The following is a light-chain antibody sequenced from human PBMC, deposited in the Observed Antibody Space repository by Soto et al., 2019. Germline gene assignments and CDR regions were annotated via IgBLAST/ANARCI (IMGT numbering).Light chain of an antibody. CDR2: GNY. J-gene: IGLJ2*01. CDR1: GSNIGAGFD. V-gene: IGLV1-40*01. Sequence: QSVLTQPPSVSGAPGQRVIISCTGSGSNIGAGFDVHWYQQLPGTAPKLLIYGNYNRPSGVPDRFSGSTSGTSASLAITGLQAEDEADYYCQSYDSNLSGHVVFGGGTKVTVL. CDR3: QSYDSNLSGHVV.